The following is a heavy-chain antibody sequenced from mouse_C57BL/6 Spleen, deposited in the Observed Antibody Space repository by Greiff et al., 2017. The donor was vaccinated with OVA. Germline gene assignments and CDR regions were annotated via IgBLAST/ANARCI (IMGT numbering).Heavy chain of an antibody. CDR2: IDPATGGT. Sequence: QVQLQQPGAELVRPGASVTLSCKASGYTFTDYEMHWVKQTPVHGLEWIGAIDPATGGTAYNQKFKGKAILTADKSSSTAYMELRSLTSEDSAVYYGTGGYGSRFAYWGQGTLGTVSA. CDR3: TGGYGSRFAY. J-gene: IGHJ3*01. V-gene: IGHV1-15*01. CDR1: GYTFTDYE. D-gene: IGHD1-1*01.